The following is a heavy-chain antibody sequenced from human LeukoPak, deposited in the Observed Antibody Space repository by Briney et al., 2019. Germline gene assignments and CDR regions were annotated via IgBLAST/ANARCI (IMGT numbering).Heavy chain of an antibody. J-gene: IGHJ6*02. Sequence: AGSLRLSCAASGFTFSSYSMNWVRQAPGKGLEWVSSVSSSSSYIYYADSVKGRFTISRDNAKNSLYLQMNSLRAEDTAVYYCARVGRIVVVPAASSNYYGMDVWGQGTTVTVSS. CDR3: ARVGRIVVVPAASSNYYGMDV. CDR1: GFTFSSYS. V-gene: IGHV3-21*01. CDR2: VSSSSSYI. D-gene: IGHD2-2*01.